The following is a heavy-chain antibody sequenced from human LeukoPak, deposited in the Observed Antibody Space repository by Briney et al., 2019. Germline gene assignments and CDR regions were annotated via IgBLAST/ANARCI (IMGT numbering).Heavy chain of an antibody. D-gene: IGHD1-1*01. CDR2: MNPNSSNT. Sequence: ASVKVSCKASGYTFTSYDINWVRQATGQGLEWMGWMNPNSSNTGYAQKFQGRVTMTRNTSISTAYMELSSLRSEGTAVYYCARAHTTGGAFDIWGQGTMVTVSS. V-gene: IGHV1-8*01. J-gene: IGHJ3*02. CDR3: ARAHTTGGAFDI. CDR1: GYTFTSYD.